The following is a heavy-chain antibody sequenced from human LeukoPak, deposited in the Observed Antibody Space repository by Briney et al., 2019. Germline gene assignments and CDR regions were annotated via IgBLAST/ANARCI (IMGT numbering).Heavy chain of an antibody. V-gene: IGHV3-30*02. D-gene: IGHD3-10*01. CDR3: AKRPTGFGEGYYYMDV. CDR1: GFTFSSYG. J-gene: IGHJ6*03. CDR2: IRYDGSNK. Sequence: GGSLRLSCAASGFTFSSYGMHWVRQAPGKGLEWVAFIRYDGSNKYYADSVKGRFTISRDNPKNPLYLQMNSLRAEDTAVYYWAKRPTGFGEGYYYMDVWGKGTTVTISS.